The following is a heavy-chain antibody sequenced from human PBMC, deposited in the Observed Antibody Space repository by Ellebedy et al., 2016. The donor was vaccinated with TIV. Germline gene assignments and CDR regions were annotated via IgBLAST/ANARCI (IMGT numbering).Heavy chain of an antibody. CDR1: GGTFSNYA. J-gene: IGHJ5*01. V-gene: IGHV1-69*10. CDR2: IIPPLGIP. Sequence: AASVKVSCKASGGTFSNYAISWVRQAPGQGLEWMGVIIPPLGIPNYAQKFQGRVTITADKSTSTVYMELSSLRSEDTAVYYCARALYGGNSGAPFDSWGQGTLVTVSS. D-gene: IGHD4-23*01. CDR3: ARALYGGNSGAPFDS.